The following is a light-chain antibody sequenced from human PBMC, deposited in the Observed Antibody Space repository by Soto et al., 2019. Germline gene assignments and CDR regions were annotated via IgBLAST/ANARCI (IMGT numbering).Light chain of an antibody. CDR2: DAS. J-gene: IGKJ2*01. Sequence: DIQMTQSPSSLSASVGDRVTITCRASQSISNYLNWYQQKPGKAPNLLINDASSLQSGVPSRFSGRGSGTDFTLTISSLQPEDSATYYCQQSYSTPPGTFGQGTKVDIK. CDR3: QQSYSTPPGT. CDR1: QSISNY. V-gene: IGKV1-39*01.